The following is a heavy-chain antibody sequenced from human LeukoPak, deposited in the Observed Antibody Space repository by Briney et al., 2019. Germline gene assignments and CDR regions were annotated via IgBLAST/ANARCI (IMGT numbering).Heavy chain of an antibody. D-gene: IGHD6-13*01. J-gene: IGHJ4*02. V-gene: IGHV1-69*04. CDR2: IIPILGIA. CDR1: GGTFSSYA. Sequence: SVKVSCKASGGTFSSYAISWVRQAPGQGLEWMGRIIPILGIANYAQKFQGRVTITADKSTSTAYMELSSLRSEDTAVYYCARDSSRADGIAAAVSDYWGQGTLVTVSS. CDR3: ARDSSRADGIAAAVSDY.